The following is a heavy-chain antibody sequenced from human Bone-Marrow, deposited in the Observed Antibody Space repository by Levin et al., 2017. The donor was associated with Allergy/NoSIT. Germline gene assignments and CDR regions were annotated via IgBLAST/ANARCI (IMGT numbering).Heavy chain of an antibody. V-gene: IGHV3-23*01. CDR3: AKEAGYNYGFVGRHRLDC. CDR1: GFTFSSYA. D-gene: IGHD5-18*01. CDR2: VSGSGGNT. Sequence: GESLKISCAASGFTFSSYAMNWVRQAPGKGLEWVSGVSGSGGNTYYADSVKGRFTISRDNSKNTLYLQVNTLRAEDTAVYYCAKEAGYNYGFVGRHRLDCWGQGTLVTVSS. J-gene: IGHJ4*01.